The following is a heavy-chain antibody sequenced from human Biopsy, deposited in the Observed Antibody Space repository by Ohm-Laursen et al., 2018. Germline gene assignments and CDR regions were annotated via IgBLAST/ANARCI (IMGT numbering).Heavy chain of an antibody. Sequence: SETLSLTCPVSGGSVSSGSHYWSWIRQPPGKGLEWIGFIYYNGSSKYNPSLKSRVTISVDTSKNQFSLKLRSVTVADTAVFYCARRGSGGRSFDYWGQGSLVTVSS. CDR3: ARRGSGGRSFDY. J-gene: IGHJ4*02. V-gene: IGHV4-61*01. D-gene: IGHD2-15*01. CDR2: IYYNGSS. CDR1: GGSVSSGSHY.